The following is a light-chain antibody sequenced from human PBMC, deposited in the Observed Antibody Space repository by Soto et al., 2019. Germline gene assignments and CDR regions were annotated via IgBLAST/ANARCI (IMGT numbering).Light chain of an antibody. Sequence: DIQMTQSPSTLSASVGDRVTITCRASQIISSWLAWYQQKPGKAPKLLIYDASSLETGVPSRFSGSGSGTEFTLTISSLQPEDFATYYCQQYRTFGQGNKGDIK. CDR1: QIISSW. V-gene: IGKV1-5*01. J-gene: IGKJ1*01. CDR2: DAS. CDR3: QQYRT.